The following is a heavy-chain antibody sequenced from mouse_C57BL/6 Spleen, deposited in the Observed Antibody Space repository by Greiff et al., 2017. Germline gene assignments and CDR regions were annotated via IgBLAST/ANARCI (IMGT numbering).Heavy chain of an antibody. J-gene: IGHJ1*03. CDR3: ARGGSRGYFDG. CDR2: IDPSDSET. D-gene: IGHD1-1*01. CDR1: GYTFTSYW. Sequence: QVQLQQPGAELVRPGSSVKLSCKASGYTFTSYWMHWVKQRPIQGLEWIGNIDPSDSETHYNQKFKDKATLTVDKSSSTAYMQLSSLTSEDSAVYYCARGGSRGYFDGWGTGTTVTVSS. V-gene: IGHV1-52*01.